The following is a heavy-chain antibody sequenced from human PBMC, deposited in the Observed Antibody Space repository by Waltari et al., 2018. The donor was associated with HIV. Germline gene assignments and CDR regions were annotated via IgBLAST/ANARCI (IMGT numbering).Heavy chain of an antibody. CDR2: ISGSGGST. CDR3: AKDDGGAFDY. CDR1: GFTFSSYA. J-gene: IGHJ4*02. Sequence: EVQLLESGGGLVQPGGSLRLACAASGFTFSSYAMSWLRQAPGKGLEWVSAISGSGGSTYYADSVKGQFTISRDNSKNTLYLQMNSLRAEDTAVYYCAKDDGGAFDYWGQGTLVTVSS. V-gene: IGHV3-23*01. D-gene: IGHD3-10*01.